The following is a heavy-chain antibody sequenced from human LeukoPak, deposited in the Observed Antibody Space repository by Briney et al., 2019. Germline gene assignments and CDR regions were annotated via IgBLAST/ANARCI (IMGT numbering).Heavy chain of an antibody. Sequence: PGRSLRLSCAASGFTFDDYAMHWVRQAPGKGLEWVSGISWNSGSIGYADSVKGRFTISRDNAKNSLYLQMNSLRAEDTALYYCAKDLWGYGSGSYYNPYYFDYWGQGTLVTVSS. V-gene: IGHV3-9*01. CDR2: ISWNSGSI. J-gene: IGHJ4*02. CDR1: GFTFDDYA. D-gene: IGHD3-10*01. CDR3: AKDLWGYGSGSYYNPYYFDY.